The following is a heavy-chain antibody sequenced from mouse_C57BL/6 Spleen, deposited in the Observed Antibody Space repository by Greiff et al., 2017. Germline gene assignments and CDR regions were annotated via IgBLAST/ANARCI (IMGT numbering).Heavy chain of an antibody. V-gene: IGHV1-72*01. J-gene: IGHJ4*01. D-gene: IGHD3-2*02. Sequence: QVHVKQPGAELVKPGASVKLSCKASGYTFTSYWMHWVKQRPGRGLEWIGRIDPNSGGTKYNEKFKSKATLTVDKPSSTAYMQLSSLTSEDSAVYYCARGGAQATRYAMDYWGQGTSVTVSS. CDR2: IDPNSGGT. CDR1: GYTFTSYW. CDR3: ARGGAQATRYAMDY.